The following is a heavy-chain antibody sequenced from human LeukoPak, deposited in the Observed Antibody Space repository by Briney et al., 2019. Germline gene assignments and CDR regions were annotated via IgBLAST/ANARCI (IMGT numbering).Heavy chain of an antibody. D-gene: IGHD3-10*01. Sequence: GGSLRLSCAASGFTFSIYSMSWVRQAPGKGLEWVSYISSSSSTISYADSVKGRFTISRDNSKNTLYLQMNSLRAEDTAVYYCARGLWFGELYFDYWGQGTLVTVSS. CDR3: ARGLWFGELYFDY. CDR1: GFTFSIYS. J-gene: IGHJ4*02. CDR2: ISSSSSTI. V-gene: IGHV3-48*01.